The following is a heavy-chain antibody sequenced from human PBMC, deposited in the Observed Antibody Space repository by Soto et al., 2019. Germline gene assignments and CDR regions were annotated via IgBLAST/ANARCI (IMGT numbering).Heavy chain of an antibody. Sequence: EVQLLESGGGLVQPGGSLSLSCAASAFPFKNYAMSWVRQAPGKGLEWVSGIGGSGRTTYYADSVKGRFTISRDNSNNTLFLQMNSLRAEDTAVYYCAKSRYSDSSGDFYDYWGQGTLVTVSS. J-gene: IGHJ4*02. V-gene: IGHV3-23*01. CDR1: AFPFKNYA. D-gene: IGHD3-22*01. CDR3: AKSRYSDSSGDFYDY. CDR2: IGGSGRTT.